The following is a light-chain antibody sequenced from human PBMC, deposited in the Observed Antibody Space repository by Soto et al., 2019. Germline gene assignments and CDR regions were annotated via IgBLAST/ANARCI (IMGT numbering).Light chain of an antibody. J-gene: IGKJ1*01. V-gene: IGKV1-5*01. Sequence: DIQRTQSPSTLSGSVGDRLTITCRASQRIATWLAWYQHQPGSAPKLLIYGASTLQSGVPSRFSGSGSGAEFTLTIDNLQPEDFATYYCQQYHLYWTFGPGTKVDIK. CDR3: QQYHLYWT. CDR2: GAS. CDR1: QRIATW.